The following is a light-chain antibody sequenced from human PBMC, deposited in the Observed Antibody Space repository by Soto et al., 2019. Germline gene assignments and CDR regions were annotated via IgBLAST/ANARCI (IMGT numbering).Light chain of an antibody. CDR1: QGISSY. V-gene: IGKV1-9*01. Sequence: IQLTQSPSSLSASVGDRVAITCRASQGISSYLGWYQQKPGKAPNLLXYHASTLYSGVPSRFRGGGSGTDFTLTISSLQPEDFETYYCQQVNVYPSTFGGGTKVDIK. CDR3: QQVNVYPST. CDR2: HAS. J-gene: IGKJ4*01.